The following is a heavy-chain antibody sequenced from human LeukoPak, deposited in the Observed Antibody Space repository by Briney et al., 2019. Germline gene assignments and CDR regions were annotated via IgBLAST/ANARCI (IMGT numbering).Heavy chain of an antibody. CDR3: ARVDCSSTRCPYHYGMDV. Sequence: GESLKISCKGSGYTFTTYWIGWVRRMPGKGLEWMGIIYPGDSDPRYSPSFQGQVTISADKSISTAYLQWSSLKASDTAMYYCARVDCSSTRCPYHYGMDVWGQGTTVTVSS. J-gene: IGHJ6*02. D-gene: IGHD2-2*01. V-gene: IGHV5-51*01. CDR2: IYPGDSDP. CDR1: GYTFTTYW.